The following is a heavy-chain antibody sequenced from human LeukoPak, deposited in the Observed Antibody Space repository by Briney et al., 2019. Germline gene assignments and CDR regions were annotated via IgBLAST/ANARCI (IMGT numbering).Heavy chain of an antibody. CDR1: GGSFSGYY. Sequence: PSETLSLTCAVYGGSFSGYYWSWIRQLPGKGLEWIGEINHSGSTNYNPSLKSRVTISVDTSKNQFSLKLSSVTAADTAVYYCARRHYDFWSGYWPDQAFDIWGQGTMVTVSS. J-gene: IGHJ3*02. V-gene: IGHV4-34*01. D-gene: IGHD3-3*01. CDR2: INHSGST. CDR3: ARRHYDFWSGYWPDQAFDI.